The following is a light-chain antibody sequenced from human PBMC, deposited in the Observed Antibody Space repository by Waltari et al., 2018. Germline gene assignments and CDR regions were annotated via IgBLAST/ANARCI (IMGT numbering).Light chain of an antibody. Sequence: EIVMTQSPATLSVSPGERATLSCRASQSVSSNLDWYLQKPGQAPRLLIYGASTRATCTPARFSGSGSGTEFTLTISNIQSEDFAVYYCQQYNFWPSWTFGQGTKVEIK. CDR2: GAS. CDR1: QSVSSN. V-gene: IGKV3-15*01. J-gene: IGKJ1*01. CDR3: QQYNFWPSWT.